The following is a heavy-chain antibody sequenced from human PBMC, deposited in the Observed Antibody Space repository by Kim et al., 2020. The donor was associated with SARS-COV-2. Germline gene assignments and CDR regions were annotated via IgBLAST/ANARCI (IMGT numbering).Heavy chain of an antibody. D-gene: IGHD2-15*01. CDR3: ARVVAGVAAF. Sequence: EKYYVDSVKGRFTISRDNTKSSLYLQMNSLTADHTAVYYCARVVAGVAAFWGQGTLVTVSS. CDR2: EK. J-gene: IGHJ4*02. V-gene: IGHV3-7*01.